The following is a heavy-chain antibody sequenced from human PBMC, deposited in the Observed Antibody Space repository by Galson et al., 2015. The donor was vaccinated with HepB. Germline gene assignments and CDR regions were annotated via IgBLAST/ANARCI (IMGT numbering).Heavy chain of an antibody. CDR1: GFTFSDYY. Sequence: SLRLSCAASGFTFSDYYMGWIRQAPGKGLEWVSSISSSDSYTNYADSVKGRFTISRDNAKNSLYLQLNSLRAEDTAVYYCARDSRGSDYWGQGTLVTVSS. CDR2: ISSSDSYT. J-gene: IGHJ4*02. D-gene: IGHD2-2*01. V-gene: IGHV3-11*06. CDR3: ARDSRGSDY.